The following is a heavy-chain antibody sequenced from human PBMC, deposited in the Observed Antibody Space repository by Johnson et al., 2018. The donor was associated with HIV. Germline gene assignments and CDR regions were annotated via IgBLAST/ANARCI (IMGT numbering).Heavy chain of an antibody. CDR1: GFAFSSYW. CDR2: IKQDGNES. V-gene: IGHV3-7*01. CDR3: VSVVRMPYSAGWKAFDM. D-gene: IGHD1-26*01. J-gene: IGHJ3*02. Sequence: VQLVESGGDLVKPGGSLRLSCAASGFAFSSYWMSWVRQPPGKGLEWVASIKQDGNESKYVASVKGRFTIARDNAKKFVFLQMNNLRGEDTAVYYCVSVVRMPYSAGWKAFDMWGHGTEVSVSS.